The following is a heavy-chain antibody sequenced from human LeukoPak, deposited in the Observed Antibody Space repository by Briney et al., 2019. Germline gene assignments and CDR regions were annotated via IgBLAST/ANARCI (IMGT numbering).Heavy chain of an antibody. D-gene: IGHD3-22*01. V-gene: IGHV1-69*05. CDR1: GGTFSSYA. Sequence: SVKVSCKASGGTFSSYAISWVRQAPGQGLEWMGGIIPIFGTADYAQKFQGRVTISTDESTSTAYMELSSLRSEDTAVYYCARSLRVYYDSSGYPYYSYMDVWGKGTTVTVSS. CDR2: IIPIFGTA. CDR3: ARSLRVYYDSSGYPYYSYMDV. J-gene: IGHJ6*03.